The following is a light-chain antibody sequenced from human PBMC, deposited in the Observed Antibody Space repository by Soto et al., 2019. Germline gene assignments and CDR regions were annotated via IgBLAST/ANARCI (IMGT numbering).Light chain of an antibody. Sequence: QSALTQPASVSGSPRQSITISCTGTSSDVGGYNYVSWYQQHPGKAPKLLIYEVTNRPSGVSNRFSGSKSGNTASLTISGLQAEDEADYCCSSYTSSSSWVFGGGTQLTVL. CDR2: EVT. CDR3: SSYTSSSSWV. CDR1: SSDVGGYNY. V-gene: IGLV2-14*01. J-gene: IGLJ3*02.